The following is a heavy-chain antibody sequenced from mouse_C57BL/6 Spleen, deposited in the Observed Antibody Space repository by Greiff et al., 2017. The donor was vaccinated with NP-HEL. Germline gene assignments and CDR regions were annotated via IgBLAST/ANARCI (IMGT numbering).Heavy chain of an antibody. J-gene: IGHJ4*01. CDR2: INPSTGGT. CDR3: ARSGDGSSPFYYAMDY. V-gene: IGHV1-42*01. Sequence: FPVKHSLPSLFKPGASVKISCKASGYSFTGYYMNWVKQSPEKSLEWIGEINPSTGGTTYNRKFKAKATLTVDKSSSTAYMQLKSLTSEDSAVYYCARSGDGSSPFYYAMDYWGQGTSVTVSS. CDR1: GYSFTGYY. D-gene: IGHD1-1*01.